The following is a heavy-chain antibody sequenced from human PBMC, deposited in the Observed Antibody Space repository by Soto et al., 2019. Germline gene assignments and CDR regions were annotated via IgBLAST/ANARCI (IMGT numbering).Heavy chain of an antibody. CDR2: INHSGST. Sequence: ETLSLTCAVYGGSFSGYYWSWIRQPPGKGLEWIGEINHSGSTNYNPSLKSRVTISVDTSKNQFSLKLSSVTAADTAVYYCARGVTKTYYDFWSGYYKGGALMDVWGQGTTVTVSS. D-gene: IGHD3-3*01. V-gene: IGHV4-34*01. CDR1: GGSFSGYY. J-gene: IGHJ6*02. CDR3: ARGVTKTYYDFWSGYYKGGALMDV.